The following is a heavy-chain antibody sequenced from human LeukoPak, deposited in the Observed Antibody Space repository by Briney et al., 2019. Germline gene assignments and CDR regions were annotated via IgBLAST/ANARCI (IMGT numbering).Heavy chain of an antibody. CDR1: GFTFSSYS. CDR2: ISSSSSYI. J-gene: IGHJ4*02. Sequence: GGSLRLSCAASGFTFSSYSMNWVRQAPGKGLEWVSSISSSSSYIYYADSVKGRFTISRDNAKNSLYLQMNSLRAEDTAVYYCARDPSLGAAAPYSLGFDYWGQGTLVTVSS. CDR3: ARDPSLGAAAPYSLGFDY. D-gene: IGHD6-13*01. V-gene: IGHV3-21*01.